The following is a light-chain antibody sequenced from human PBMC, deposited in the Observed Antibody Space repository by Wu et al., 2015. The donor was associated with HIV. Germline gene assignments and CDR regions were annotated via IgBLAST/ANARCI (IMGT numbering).Light chain of an antibody. V-gene: IGKV3-15*01. Sequence: EIVMTQSPATLSVSPGERATLSCRASQSVSSNLAWYQQKPGQVPRLLMYGVFIRATGIPARFSGSGSGTEFTLTVSSMQSEDFAIYYCQQYNNWPGTFGQGTKVEIK. CDR1: QSVSSN. J-gene: IGKJ1*01. CDR2: GVF. CDR3: QQYNNWPGT.